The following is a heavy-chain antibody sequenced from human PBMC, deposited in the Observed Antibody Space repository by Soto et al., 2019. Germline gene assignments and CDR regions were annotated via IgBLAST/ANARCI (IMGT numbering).Heavy chain of an antibody. CDR2: ISSSSGTI. J-gene: IGHJ4*02. Sequence: PXVSLRLSCAASGFTFSSYDMNWARQAPGSGLEWVSYISSSSGTISYANSVKGRFTISRDNAQNSLYLQMTSLRAEDTAVYYCARGTYRSKTDFDYWGQGTLVTVSS. CDR3: ARGTYRSKTDFDY. V-gene: IGHV3-48*03. D-gene: IGHD6-13*01. CDR1: GFTFSSYD.